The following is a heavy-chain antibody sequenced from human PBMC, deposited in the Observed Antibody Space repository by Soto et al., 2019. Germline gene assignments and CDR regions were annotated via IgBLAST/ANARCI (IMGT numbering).Heavy chain of an antibody. D-gene: IGHD3-10*01. Sequence: SSETLSLTCAVYGGSFSGYYLNWLRQPPGEGLEWIGKIDQSGSTNYNPSLKSRVTMSVDTSKNQFSLKLNSMTAADTAVYYCARHNYGSGSTYFDYWGQGTLVTVSS. J-gene: IGHJ4*02. V-gene: IGHV4-34*01. CDR2: IDQSGST. CDR3: ARHNYGSGSTYFDY. CDR1: GGSFSGYY.